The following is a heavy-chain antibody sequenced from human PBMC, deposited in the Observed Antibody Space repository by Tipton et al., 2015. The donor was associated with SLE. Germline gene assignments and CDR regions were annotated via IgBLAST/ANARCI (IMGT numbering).Heavy chain of an antibody. CDR3: ARGGMDV. J-gene: IGHJ6*02. Sequence: TLSLTCAVSGYSISSGYYWSWIRQPPGKGLEWIGSIYHSGSTYYNPSLKSRVTISVDTSKNQFSLKLSSVTAADTAVYYCARGGMDVWGQGTTVTVSS. CDR2: IYHSGST. CDR1: GYSISSGYY. V-gene: IGHV4-38-2*01.